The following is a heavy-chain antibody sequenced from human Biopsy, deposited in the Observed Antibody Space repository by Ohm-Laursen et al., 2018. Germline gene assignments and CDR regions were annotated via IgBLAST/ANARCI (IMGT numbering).Heavy chain of an antibody. D-gene: IGHD3-22*01. CDR1: GFTFNKHA. CDR3: ARDRLLYQYDSSCSDI. J-gene: IGHJ3*02. Sequence: SLRLSCTASGFTFNKHAINWLRQAPGKGLEWVAVIWYDGSIEYYVDSVKCRFTISRDNYKNILYLQMNSLRVEDTAVYYCARDRLLYQYDSSCSDIWGQGTVVTVSS. V-gene: IGHV3-33*01. CDR2: IWYDGSIE.